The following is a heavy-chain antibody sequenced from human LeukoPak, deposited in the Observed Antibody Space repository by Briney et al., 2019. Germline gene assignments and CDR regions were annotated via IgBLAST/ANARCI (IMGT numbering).Heavy chain of an antibody. D-gene: IGHD1-26*01. CDR2: IYYSGST. Sequence: SETLSLTCTVSGGSISSHYWSWIRQPPGKGLEWIGYIYYSGSTNYNPSLKSRVTISVDTSKNQFSLKLSSVTAADTAVYYCARYSGSYPHDAFDIWGQGTMVTVSS. V-gene: IGHV4-59*11. J-gene: IGHJ3*02. CDR3: ARYSGSYPHDAFDI. CDR1: GGSISSHY.